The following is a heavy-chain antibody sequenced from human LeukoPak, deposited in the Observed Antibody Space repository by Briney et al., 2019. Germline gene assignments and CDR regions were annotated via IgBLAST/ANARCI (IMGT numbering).Heavy chain of an antibody. Sequence: GASVKVSCKASGYTFTSYYMHWVRQAPGQGLEWMGIINPSGGSTSYAQKFQGRVTMTRDMSTSTVYMELRSLRSDDTAVYYCARDRIVVVVAASLEFDYWGQGTLVTVSS. V-gene: IGHV1-46*01. CDR3: ARDRIVVVVAASLEFDY. CDR1: GYTFTSYY. D-gene: IGHD2-15*01. J-gene: IGHJ4*02. CDR2: INPSGGST.